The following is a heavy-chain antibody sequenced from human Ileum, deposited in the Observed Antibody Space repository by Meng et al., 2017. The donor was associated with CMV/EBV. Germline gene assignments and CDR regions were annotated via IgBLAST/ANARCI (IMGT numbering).Heavy chain of an antibody. CDR3: ARNTFYYGSGTKYFDS. CDR1: GFTFENFV. V-gene: IGHV3-30-3*01. J-gene: IGHJ4*02. D-gene: IGHD3-10*01. Sequence: SGFTFENFVRHWVRQAPGKGLEWVALISYDGTNKYYADSVKGRFTISRDNSKNTLFLQMNSLRPEDTAVYFCARNTFYYGSGTKYFDSWGQGTLVTVSS. CDR2: ISYDGTNK.